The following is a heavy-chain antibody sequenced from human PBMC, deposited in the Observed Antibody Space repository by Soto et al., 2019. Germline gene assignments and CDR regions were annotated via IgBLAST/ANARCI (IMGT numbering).Heavy chain of an antibody. D-gene: IGHD3-10*01. J-gene: IGHJ4*02. Sequence: EVQLVESGGGLVQPGGSLRLSCAASGFTFSSHYMSWVRQAPGKGLEWVSVIYSGGSTYYADSVKGRFSISRDNSKNTLYLQMNSLRAADTAVYYCARTAPTMGFGLYYFDYWGQGTLVTVSS. CDR1: GFTFSSHY. CDR2: IYSGGST. V-gene: IGHV3-66*01. CDR3: ARTAPTMGFGLYYFDY.